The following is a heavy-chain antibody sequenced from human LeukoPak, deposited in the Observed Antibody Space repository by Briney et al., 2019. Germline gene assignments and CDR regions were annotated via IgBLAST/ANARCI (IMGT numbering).Heavy chain of an antibody. D-gene: IGHD2-2*01. V-gene: IGHV4-59*01. CDR2: IYYSGST. CDR1: GGSISSYY. Sequence: PSETLSLTCTVSGGSISSYYWSWIRQPPGKGPEWIGYIYYSGSTNYNPSLKSRVTISVDTSKNQFSLKLSSVTAADTAVYYCARGALGYCSSTSCPEGYFDYWGQGTLVTVSS. J-gene: IGHJ4*02. CDR3: ARGALGYCSSTSCPEGYFDY.